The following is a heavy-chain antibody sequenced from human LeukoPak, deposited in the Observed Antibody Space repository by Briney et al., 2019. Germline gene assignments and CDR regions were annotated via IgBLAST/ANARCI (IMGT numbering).Heavy chain of an antibody. V-gene: IGHV4-59*01. J-gene: IGHJ4*02. CDR2: IYYSGST. D-gene: IGHD3-10*01. Sequence: SETLSLTCAVYGGSFSGYYWSWIRQPPGKGLEWIGYIYYSGSTNYNPSLKSRVTISVDTSKNQFSLKLSSVTAADTAVYYCARVPHYYFGYGYFDSWGQGTLVTVSS. CDR1: GGSFSGYY. CDR3: ARVPHYYFGYGYFDS.